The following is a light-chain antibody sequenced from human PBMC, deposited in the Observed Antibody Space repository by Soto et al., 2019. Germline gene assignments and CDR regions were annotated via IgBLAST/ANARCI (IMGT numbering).Light chain of an antibody. CDR2: YAS. Sequence: IVLTQSPGTLSLSXGDRATLTCRAGWRVCRSLAWYQQTPGQAPRFXXYYASTRANDSPPRFSGSGSATDFTPSISSLEPEDFAVYFGQQRSDWPLTFGGGTKVDI. J-gene: IGKJ4*02. CDR3: QQRSDWPLT. V-gene: IGKV3-11*01. CDR1: WRVCRS.